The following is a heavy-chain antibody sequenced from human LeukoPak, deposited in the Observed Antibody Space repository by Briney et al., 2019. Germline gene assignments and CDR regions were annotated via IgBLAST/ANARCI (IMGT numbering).Heavy chain of an antibody. D-gene: IGHD6-19*01. V-gene: IGHV3-21*01. CDR2: ISSSSSYI. CDR1: GFTFSSYS. CDR3: ARARGTAVAGTYALGFDY. Sequence: GGSLRLSCAASGFTFSSYSMNWVRQAPGKGLEWVSSISSSSSYIYYADSVKGRFTISRDNAKNSLYLQMNSLRAEDTAVYYCARARGTAVAGTYALGFDYWGQGTLVTVSS. J-gene: IGHJ4*02.